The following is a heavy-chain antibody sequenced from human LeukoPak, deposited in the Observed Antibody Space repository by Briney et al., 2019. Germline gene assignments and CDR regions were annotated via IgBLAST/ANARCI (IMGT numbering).Heavy chain of an antibody. V-gene: IGHV4-39*01. CDR3: AHGACSSTSCYYREPPHYFDY. D-gene: IGHD2-2*01. CDR2: IFYSGST. CDR1: SGSISTSNYY. Sequence: TSETLSLTCTVSSGSISTSNYYWGWVRQPPGKALEWIGNIFYSGSTYYSPSLKSRVTISVDTSKNQFSLKLSSVTAADTAVYYCAHGACSSTSCYYREPPHYFDYWGQGTLVTVSS. J-gene: IGHJ4*02.